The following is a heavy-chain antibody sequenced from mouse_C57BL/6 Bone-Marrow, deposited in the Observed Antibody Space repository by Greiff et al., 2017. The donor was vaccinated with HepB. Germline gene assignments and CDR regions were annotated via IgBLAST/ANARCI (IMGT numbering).Heavy chain of an antibody. V-gene: IGHV1-59*01. Sequence: VQLQQSGAELVRPGTSVKLSCKASGYTFTSYWMHWVKQRPGQGLEWIGVIDPSDSYTNYNQKFKGKATLTVDTSSSTAYMQLSSLTSEDSAVYYCAITTTVDFDYWGQGTTLTVSS. CDR2: IDPSDSYT. CDR3: AITTTVDFDY. D-gene: IGHD1-1*01. CDR1: GYTFTSYW. J-gene: IGHJ2*01.